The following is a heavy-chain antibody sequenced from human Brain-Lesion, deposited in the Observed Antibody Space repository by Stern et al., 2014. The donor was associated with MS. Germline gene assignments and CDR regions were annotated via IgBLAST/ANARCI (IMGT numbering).Heavy chain of an antibody. CDR2: SDHSGST. J-gene: IGHJ4*02. CDR3: ARFPASRPHVFDS. Sequence: QVQLVQSGPGLVKPSGTLSLTCVVSGGSIRSSNWWSWVRQSPGKGLEWIGESDHSGSTIYNPSLKSRVTVSVKKSQHLLPLNLRSVTAADTAVYFCARFPASRPHVFDSWGQGTLVTVSS. D-gene: IGHD6-13*01. V-gene: IGHV4-4*02. CDR1: GGSIRSSNW.